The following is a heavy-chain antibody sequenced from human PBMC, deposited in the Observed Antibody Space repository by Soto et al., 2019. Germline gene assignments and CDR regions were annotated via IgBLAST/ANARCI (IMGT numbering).Heavy chain of an antibody. CDR1: GFTFSSYA. CDR2: ISGSGGST. Sequence: GGSLRLSCAASGFTFSSYAMSWVRQVPGKGLEWVSAISGSGGSTYYADSVKGRFTISRDNSKNTLYLQMNSLRAEDTAVYYCASQYSGSYFPFDYWGQGTLVTVSS. D-gene: IGHD1-26*01. CDR3: ASQYSGSYFPFDY. J-gene: IGHJ4*02. V-gene: IGHV3-23*01.